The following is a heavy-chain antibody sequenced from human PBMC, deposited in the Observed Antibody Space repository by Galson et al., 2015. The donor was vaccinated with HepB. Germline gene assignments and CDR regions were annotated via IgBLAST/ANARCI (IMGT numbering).Heavy chain of an antibody. V-gene: IGHV1-2*02. CDR1: GYTFTGYY. J-gene: IGHJ4*02. Sequence: SCKASGYTFTGYYMHWVRQAPGQGLEWVAYINPNTGGTNYAQRFQGRVTMTRDTSISTAYMELSRLTSDDTAVYYCARVSGSGSYPNDYWGQGTLVTVSS. CDR2: INPNTGGT. D-gene: IGHD3-10*01. CDR3: ARVSGSGSYPNDY.